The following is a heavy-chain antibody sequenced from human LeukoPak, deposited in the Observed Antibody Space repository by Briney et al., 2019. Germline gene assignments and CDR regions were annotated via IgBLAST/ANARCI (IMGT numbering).Heavy chain of an antibody. Sequence: ASAKVSCKASGYTFTSYYMHWVRQAPGQGLEWMGIINPSGGSTSYAQKFQGRVTMTRDTSTSTVYMELSSLRSEDTAVYYCARTGVVTRVFDYWGQGTLVTVSS. V-gene: IGHV1-46*01. CDR2: INPSGGST. CDR1: GYTFTSYY. J-gene: IGHJ4*02. D-gene: IGHD2-21*02. CDR3: ARTGVVTRVFDY.